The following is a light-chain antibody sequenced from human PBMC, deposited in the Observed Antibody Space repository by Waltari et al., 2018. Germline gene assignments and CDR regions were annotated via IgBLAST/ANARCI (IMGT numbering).Light chain of an antibody. J-gene: IGKJ2*01. Sequence: CRASQTISNYLNWYQQKPGKAPKVLISAASTLQSGVPSRFSGSRSGTDFTLIITSLQPEDSATYYCQQGYSVPYTFGQGTKLEIK. CDR2: AAS. CDR3: QQGYSVPYT. CDR1: QTISNY. V-gene: IGKV1-39*01.